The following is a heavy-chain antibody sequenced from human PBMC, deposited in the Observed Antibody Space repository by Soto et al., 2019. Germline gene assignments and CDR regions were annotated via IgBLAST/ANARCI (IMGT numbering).Heavy chain of an antibody. CDR2: ISGSGGST. J-gene: IGHJ6*02. CDR3: ARSTSIVDYYYGMDV. D-gene: IGHD2-2*01. Sequence: GGSLRLSCAASGFTFSSYAMSWVRQAPGKGLEWVSAISGSGGSTYYADSAKGRFTISRDNSKNTLYLQMNSLRAEDTAVYYCARSTSIVDYYYGMDVWGQGTTVTVSS. CDR1: GFTFSSYA. V-gene: IGHV3-23*01.